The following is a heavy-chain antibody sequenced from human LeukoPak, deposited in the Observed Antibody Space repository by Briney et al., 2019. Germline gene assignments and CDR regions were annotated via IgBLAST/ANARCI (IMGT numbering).Heavy chain of an antibody. CDR3: AELGITMIGGV. D-gene: IGHD3-10*02. J-gene: IGHJ6*04. Sequence: PGGSPRLSCAASGFTFSSYAMSWVRQAPGKGLEWVSVISGSGDTTNYADSVKGRFTISRDNSKNTLYLQMNSLRAEDTAVYYCAELGITMIGGVWGKGTTVTISS. CDR1: GFTFSSYA. CDR2: ISGSGDTT. V-gene: IGHV3-23*01.